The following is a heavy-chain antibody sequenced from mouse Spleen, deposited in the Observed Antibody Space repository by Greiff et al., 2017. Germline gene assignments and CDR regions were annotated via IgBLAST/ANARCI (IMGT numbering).Heavy chain of an antibody. CDR3: ASGGNWGFAY. Sequence: LVAPSQSLSITCTGSGFSLTSYGVDWVRQSPGKGLEWLGVIWGGGSTNYNSALKSRLSISKDNSKSQVFLKMNSLQTDDTAMYYCASGGNWGFAYWGQGTLVTVSA. J-gene: IGHJ3*01. D-gene: IGHD4-1*01. V-gene: IGHV2-6*01. CDR2: IWGGGST. CDR1: GFSLTSYG.